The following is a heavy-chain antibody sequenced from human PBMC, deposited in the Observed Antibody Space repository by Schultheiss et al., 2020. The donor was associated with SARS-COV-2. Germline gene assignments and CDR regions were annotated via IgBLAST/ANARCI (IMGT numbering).Heavy chain of an antibody. CDR2: TYYRSKWYS. Sequence: SETLSLTCAISGDSVSSNSVAWNWIRQSPSRGLEWLGRTYYRSKWYSDYAESVRSRITINPDTSKNQFSLHLNSVTPEDTAVYYCARAGYNYMDVWGKGTTVTVSS. CDR1: GDSVSSNSVA. CDR3: ARAGYNYMDV. V-gene: IGHV6-1*01. J-gene: IGHJ6*03. D-gene: IGHD2-2*02.